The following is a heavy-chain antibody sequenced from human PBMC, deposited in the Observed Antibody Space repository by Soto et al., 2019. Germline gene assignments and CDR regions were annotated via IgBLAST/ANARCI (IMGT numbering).Heavy chain of an antibody. CDR1: GFTFSSYA. Sequence: EVQLLESGGGLVQPGGSLRLSCAASGFTFSSYAMSWVRQAPGKGLEWVSAISGSGGSTYYADSVKGRFTISRDNSKNTLYLQMNSLRAEDTAVYYCAKDLYVLRFSGSYSTFDPWGQGTLVTVSS. J-gene: IGHJ5*02. V-gene: IGHV3-23*01. CDR2: ISGSGGST. CDR3: AKDLYVLRFSGSYSTFDP. D-gene: IGHD3-3*01.